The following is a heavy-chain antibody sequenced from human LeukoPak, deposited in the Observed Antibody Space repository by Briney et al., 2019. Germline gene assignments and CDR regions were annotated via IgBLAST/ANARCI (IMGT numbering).Heavy chain of an antibody. D-gene: IGHD3-22*01. CDR2: ISSSSYI. Sequence: GGSLRLSCAASGFTFSSYSMNWVRQAPGKGLEWVSSISSSSYIYYADSVKGRFTISRDNAKNSLYLQMNSLRAEDTTVYYCARDHNYYDSSGYSDAFDIWGQGTMVTVSS. J-gene: IGHJ3*02. CDR1: GFTFSSYS. CDR3: ARDHNYYDSSGYSDAFDI. V-gene: IGHV3-21*01.